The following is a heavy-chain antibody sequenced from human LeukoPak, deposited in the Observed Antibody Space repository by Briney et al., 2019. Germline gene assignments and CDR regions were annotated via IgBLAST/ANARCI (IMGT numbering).Heavy chain of an antibody. Sequence: ASVKVPCKASGGTFSSYAISWVRQAPGQGLEWMGGIIPIFGTANYAQKFQGRVTITTDESTSTAYMELSSLRSEDTAVYYCASQQRNYDFWSGSYFDYWGQGTLVTVSS. D-gene: IGHD3-3*01. CDR3: ASQQRNYDFWSGSYFDY. CDR1: GGTFSSYA. J-gene: IGHJ4*02. CDR2: IIPIFGTA. V-gene: IGHV1-69*05.